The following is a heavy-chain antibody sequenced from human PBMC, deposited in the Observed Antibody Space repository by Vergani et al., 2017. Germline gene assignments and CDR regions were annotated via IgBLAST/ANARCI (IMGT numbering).Heavy chain of an antibody. V-gene: IGHV3-30*18. J-gene: IGHJ6*02. CDR2: ISYDGSNK. CDR1: GFTFSSYG. Sequence: QVQLVESGGGVVQPGRSLRLSCAASGFTFSSYGMHWVRQAPGKGLEWVAVISYDGSNKYYADSVTGRFTISRDNSKNTLYLQMNSLRAEDTAVYYCAKEYRGSCGGSERYSGMDVWGQGTTVTVS. D-gene: IGHD1-26*01. CDR3: AKEYRGSCGGSERYSGMDV.